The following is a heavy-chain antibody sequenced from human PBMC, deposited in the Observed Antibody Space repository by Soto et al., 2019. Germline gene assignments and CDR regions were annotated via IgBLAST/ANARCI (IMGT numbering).Heavy chain of an antibody. CDR1: GYTFTGYS. CDR2: ISAYNGNT. J-gene: IGHJ4*02. Sequence: GASVKVSCKASGYTFTGYSMHWVRQAPGQGLEWMGWISAYNGNTNYAQKLQGRVTMTTDTSTSTAYMELRSLRSDDTALYYCARIDDSSGYSPNIDYWGQGTLVTVSS. D-gene: IGHD3-22*01. V-gene: IGHV1-18*04. CDR3: ARIDDSSGYSPNIDY.